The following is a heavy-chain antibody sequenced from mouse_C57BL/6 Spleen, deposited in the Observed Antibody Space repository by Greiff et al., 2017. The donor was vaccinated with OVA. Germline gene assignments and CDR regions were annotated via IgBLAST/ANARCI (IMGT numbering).Heavy chain of an antibody. CDR2: ISYDGSN. V-gene: IGHV3-6*01. Sequence: ESGPGLVKPSQSLSLTCSVTGYSITSGYYWNWIRQFPGNKLEWMGYISYDGSNNYNPSLKNRISITRDTSKNQFFLKLNSVTTEDTATYYCARDSSGSRWYWGQGTTLTVSS. CDR1: GYSITSGYY. CDR3: ARDSSGSRWY. D-gene: IGHD3-2*02. J-gene: IGHJ2*01.